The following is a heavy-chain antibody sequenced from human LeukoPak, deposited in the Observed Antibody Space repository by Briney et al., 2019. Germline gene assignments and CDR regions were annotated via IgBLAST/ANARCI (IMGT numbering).Heavy chain of an antibody. J-gene: IGHJ5*02. CDR3: ARDAGGRTQREGWFDP. CDR2: ISSGGMWI. Sequence: GGSLRLSCTASGLTFSTYSMNWVRQAPGKGLEWLSSISSGGMWIYYADSLKGRFTISRDNAKNSLYLQMKSLRVEDTGVYYCARDAGGRTQREGWFDPWGQGTLVTVSS. CDR1: GLTFSTYS. V-gene: IGHV3-21*01. D-gene: IGHD1-26*01.